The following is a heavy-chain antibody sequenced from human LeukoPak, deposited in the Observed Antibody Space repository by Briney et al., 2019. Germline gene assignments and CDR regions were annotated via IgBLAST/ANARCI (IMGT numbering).Heavy chain of an antibody. CDR2: FNPISGTK. Sequence: AASVTVSCTTSGYPFSSYYMHWVRQAPGQGLEWMGLFNPISGTKRVAEKFQGRVNMTRDTATSTVYMELSRLRPEDTAMYYCARDKEEVAHYDWFDPWGQGTQVTVSS. CDR1: GYPFSSYY. V-gene: IGHV1-46*01. CDR3: ARDKEEVAHYDWFDP. D-gene: IGHD3-16*01. J-gene: IGHJ5*02.